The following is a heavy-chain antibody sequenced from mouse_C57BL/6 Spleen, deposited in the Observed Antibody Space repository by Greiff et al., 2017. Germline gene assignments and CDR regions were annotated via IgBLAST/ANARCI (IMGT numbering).Heavy chain of an antibody. J-gene: IGHJ4*01. CDR1: GYAFTNYL. CDR2: INPGSGGT. D-gene: IGHD1-1*01. Sequence: VQLQESGAELVRPGTSVKVSCKASGYAFTNYLIEWVKQRPGQGLEWIGVINPGSGGTNYNEKFKGKATLTADKSSSTAYMQLSRLTSEDSAVYFCARMYGSSYDYAMDYWGQGTSVTVSS. CDR3: ARMYGSSYDYAMDY. V-gene: IGHV1-54*01.